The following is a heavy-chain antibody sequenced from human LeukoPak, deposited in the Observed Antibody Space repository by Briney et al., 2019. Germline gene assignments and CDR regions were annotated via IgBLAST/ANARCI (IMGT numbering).Heavy chain of an antibody. CDR1: GFTFSSYA. CDR3: ARSGGTGTKGFDY. V-gene: IGHV3-30*04. D-gene: IGHD1-1*01. CDR2: ISYDGSNK. J-gene: IGHJ4*02. Sequence: GGSLRLSCAASGFTFSSYAMHWDRQAPGKGLEWVAVISYDGSNKYYADSVKGRFTISRDNSKNTLYLQMNSLRAEDTAVYYCARSGGTGTKGFDYWGQGTLVTVSS.